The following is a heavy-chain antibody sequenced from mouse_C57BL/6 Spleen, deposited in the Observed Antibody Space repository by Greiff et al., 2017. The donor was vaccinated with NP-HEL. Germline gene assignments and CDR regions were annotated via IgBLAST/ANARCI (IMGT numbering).Heavy chain of an antibody. Sequence: EVKLMESGGGLVKPGGSLKLSCAASGFTFSSYAMSWVRQTPEKRLEWVATISDGSSYTYYPDNVKGRFTISRDNAKNNLYLQMSHLKSEYTAMSYCASDQDFGFDYWGQGTTLTVSS. CDR3: ASDQDFGFDY. D-gene: IGHD3-2*02. V-gene: IGHV5-4*03. CDR2: ISDGSSYT. CDR1: GFTFSSYA. J-gene: IGHJ2*01.